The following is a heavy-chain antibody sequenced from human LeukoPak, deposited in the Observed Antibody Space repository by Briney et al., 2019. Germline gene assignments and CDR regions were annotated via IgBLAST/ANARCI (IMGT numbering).Heavy chain of an antibody. CDR1: GYTFTGYY. V-gene: IGHV1-2*02. D-gene: IGHD1-7*01. CDR2: INPNSGGT. J-gene: IGHJ4*02. CDR3: ASNRVSGTTELSVFDY. Sequence: ASVKVSCKASGYTFTGYYMHWVRQAPGQGLEWVGWINPNSGGTNYAQKFQGRVTMTRDTSISTAYMELSRLRSDDTTVYYCASNRVSGTTELSVFDYWGQGTLVTVSS.